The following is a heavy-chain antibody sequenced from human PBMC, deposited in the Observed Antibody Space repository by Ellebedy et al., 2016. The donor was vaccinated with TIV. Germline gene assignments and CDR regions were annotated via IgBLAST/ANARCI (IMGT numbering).Heavy chain of an antibody. CDR2: IIPILDIA. Sequence: AASVKVSCKPSGGTLSSDAFSWVRQAPGQGLEWMGGIIPILDIANYPQKFQGRVTVTADKSTSTVYMELSSLRFDDTAVYYCARGPPVAGNAYYFYYMGVWGIGTTVTVSS. CDR3: ARGPPVAGNAYYFYYMGV. D-gene: IGHD6-19*01. V-gene: IGHV1-69*10. J-gene: IGHJ6*03. CDR1: GGTLSSDA.